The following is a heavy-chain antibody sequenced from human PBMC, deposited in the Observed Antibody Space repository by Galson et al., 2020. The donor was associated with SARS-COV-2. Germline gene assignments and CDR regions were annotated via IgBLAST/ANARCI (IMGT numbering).Heavy chain of an antibody. CDR3: ARVKSGSYLGHFDY. D-gene: IGHD1-26*01. J-gene: IGHJ4*02. CDR1: GFTFSSYA. CDR2: ISYDGSNK. Sequence: GGSLRLSCAASGFTFSSYAMHWVRQAPGKGLEWVAVISYDGSNKYYADSVKGRFTISRDNSKNTLYLQMNSLRAEDTAVYYCARVKSGSYLGHFDYWGQGTLVTVSS. V-gene: IGHV3-30*04.